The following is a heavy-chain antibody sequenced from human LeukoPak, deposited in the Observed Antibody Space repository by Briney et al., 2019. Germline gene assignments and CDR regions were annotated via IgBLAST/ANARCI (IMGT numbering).Heavy chain of an antibody. D-gene: IGHD6-6*01. Sequence: PGGSLRLSCAASTFSFSRYPMGWVRQAPGKGLEWVSGISAGGDGTYHADPVKGRFTISRDNSKNTLFLQMNNLRAEDTAKYYCARGVGAARPPDHFDYWGQGTLVTVSS. CDR1: TFSFSRYP. CDR2: ISAGGDGT. J-gene: IGHJ4*02. V-gene: IGHV3-23*01. CDR3: ARGVGAARPPDHFDY.